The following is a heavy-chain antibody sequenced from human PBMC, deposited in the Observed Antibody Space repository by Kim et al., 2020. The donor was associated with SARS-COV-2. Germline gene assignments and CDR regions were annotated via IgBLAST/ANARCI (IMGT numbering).Heavy chain of an antibody. V-gene: IGHV4-39*07. J-gene: IGHJ3*02. CDR3: ARDYYDGSGYYQDAFDI. D-gene: IGHD3-22*01. Sequence: LKSRGTISVDTSKNPFSLKLSSVTAADTAVYYCARDYYDGSGYYQDAFDIWGQGTMVTVSS.